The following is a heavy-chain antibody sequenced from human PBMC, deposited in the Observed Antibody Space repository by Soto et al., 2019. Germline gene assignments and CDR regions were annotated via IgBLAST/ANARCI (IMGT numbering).Heavy chain of an antibody. CDR1: GFSVSTSGMC. J-gene: IGHJ3*02. V-gene: IGHV2-70*01. Sequence: SGPTLVNPTQTLTLTCTFSGFSVSTSGMCVSWIRQPPGKALEWLALIEWEDDKYYSTSLKTRLTISKDTSKNLVVLTMTNMDPVDTATYYCARSHDPSDAFDIWGQGTMVTVSS. CDR3: ARSHDPSDAFDI. CDR2: IEWEDDK.